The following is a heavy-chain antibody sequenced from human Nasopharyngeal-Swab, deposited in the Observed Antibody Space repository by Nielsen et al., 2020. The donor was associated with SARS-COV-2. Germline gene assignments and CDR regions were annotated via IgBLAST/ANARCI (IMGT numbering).Heavy chain of an antibody. Sequence: RQAPGEGLEWIGEVSQGGGTNYNPSLKNRVTISVATSKNQFSLKLSSVTAAETAVYYCARGGAGVVPSPVLGLGPYYSYYYMDVWGKGTTVTVSS. CDR2: VSQGGGT. V-gene: IGHV4-34*01. J-gene: IGHJ6*03. CDR3: ARGGAGVVPSPVLGLGPYYSYYYMDV. D-gene: IGHD2-2*01.